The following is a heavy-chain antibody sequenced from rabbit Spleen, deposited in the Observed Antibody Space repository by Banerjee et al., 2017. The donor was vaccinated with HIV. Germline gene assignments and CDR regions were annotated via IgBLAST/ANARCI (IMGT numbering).Heavy chain of an antibody. D-gene: IGHD8-1*01. CDR3: ARDTGSSFSSYGMDL. CDR2: IRTTSGST. V-gene: IGHV1S40*01. CDR1: GFDFSSSYY. J-gene: IGHJ6*01. Sequence: QSLEESGGDLVKPGASLTRTCTASGFDFSSSYYMCWVRQAPGKGLEWIGCIRTTSGSTYSATWAKGRFTCSKTSSTTVTLQMTSLTVADTATYFCARDTGSSFSSYGMDLWGQGTLVTVS.